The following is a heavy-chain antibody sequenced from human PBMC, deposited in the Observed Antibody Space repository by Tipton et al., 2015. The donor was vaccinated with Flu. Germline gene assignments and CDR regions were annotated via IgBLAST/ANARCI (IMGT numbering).Heavy chain of an antibody. CDR2: IKQDGSEK. V-gene: IGHV3-7*03. CDR1: GFTFSIYW. Sequence: SLRLSCAASGFTFSIYWMSWVRQAPGKGLEWVANIKQDGSEKNYVDSVKGRFTISRDNDKRSLYLQMNTLRTEDTAVYYCAREIPGGATNLDYWGQGTLDTVSS. J-gene: IGHJ4*02. D-gene: IGHD2-21*01. CDR3: AREIPGGATNLDY.